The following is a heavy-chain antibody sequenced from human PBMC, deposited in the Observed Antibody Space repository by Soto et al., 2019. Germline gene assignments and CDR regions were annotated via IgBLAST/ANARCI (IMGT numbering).Heavy chain of an antibody. CDR1: GGSISSSDDY. J-gene: IGHJ4*02. V-gene: IGHV4-39*01. CDR3: ARHPGLRAGPDY. CDR2: IYYSGST. Sequence: QLQLQESGPGLVKPSETLSLTCTVSGGSISSSDDYWGWIRQPPGKGLEWIGSIYYSGSTYYNPSLKSRVTISVDTSKNQFSLKLSSVTAADTAVYYCARHPGLRAGPDYWGQGTLVTVSS. D-gene: IGHD6-19*01.